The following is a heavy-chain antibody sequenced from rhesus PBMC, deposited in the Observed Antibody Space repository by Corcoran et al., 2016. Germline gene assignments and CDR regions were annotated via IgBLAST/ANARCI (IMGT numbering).Heavy chain of an antibody. D-gene: IGHD6-25*01. J-gene: IGHJ4*01. V-gene: IGHV4-106*01. Sequence: QVQLQESGPGLVKPSETLSLTCAVSGGSISDDYYWSWIRQPPGKGLEWIGYIYGSGGGTNYNPSLKNRVTISIDTSKNQLSLKLSSVTTADTAVYYCARPYSGSWTLFDYWGQGVLVTVSS. CDR2: IYGSGGGT. CDR1: GGSISDDYY. CDR3: ARPYSGSWTLFDY.